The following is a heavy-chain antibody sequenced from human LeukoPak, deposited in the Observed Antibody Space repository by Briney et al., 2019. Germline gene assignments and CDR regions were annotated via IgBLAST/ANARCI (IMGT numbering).Heavy chain of an antibody. V-gene: IGHV3-74*01. Sequence: GGSLRLSCAASGFTFSSYWMHWVRQAPGKGLVWVSRINSDGSSTSYADSVRGRFTISRDNAKNTLYLQMNSLRAEDTAVYYCARGLYCSSTSCYLGVDYWGQGTLVTVSS. J-gene: IGHJ4*02. D-gene: IGHD2-2*01. CDR1: GFTFSSYW. CDR2: INSDGSST. CDR3: ARGLYCSSTSCYLGVDY.